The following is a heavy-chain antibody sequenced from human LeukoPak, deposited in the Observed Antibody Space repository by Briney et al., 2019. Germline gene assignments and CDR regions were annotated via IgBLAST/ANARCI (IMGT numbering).Heavy chain of an antibody. V-gene: IGHV3-48*04. CDR1: GFTFSSYS. J-gene: IGHJ6*02. Sequence: PGGSLRLSCAASGFTFSSYSMNWVRQAPGKGLEWVSYISLSGSTVYYADSVKGRFTISRDNAKNSLYLQMNSLRAEDTAVYYCARDFTHTAVVIYYYGLDVWGQGTTVTVSS. D-gene: IGHD5-18*01. CDR2: ISLSGSTV. CDR3: ARDFTHTAVVIYYYGLDV.